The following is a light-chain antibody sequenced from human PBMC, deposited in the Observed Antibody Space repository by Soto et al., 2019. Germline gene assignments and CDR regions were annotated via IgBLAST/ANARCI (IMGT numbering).Light chain of an antibody. CDR3: QQSYSTPRT. Sequence: EVVLTQSPVTLSLSPGERATLSCRASQSFRGLLAWYQQKPGQAPRLLIYDAYNRATGIPPRFSGSGSGTDFTLTISSLQPEDFTTYFCQQSYSTPRTFGQGTKVDIK. CDR1: QSFRGL. CDR2: DAY. J-gene: IGKJ1*01. V-gene: IGKV3-11*01.